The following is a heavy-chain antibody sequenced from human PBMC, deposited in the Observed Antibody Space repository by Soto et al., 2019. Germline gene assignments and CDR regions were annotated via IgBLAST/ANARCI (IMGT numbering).Heavy chain of an antibody. D-gene: IGHD6-19*01. CDR1: GFGFSTYS. V-gene: IGHV3-48*02. CDR2: ISSTSGTV. Sequence: EGQLVESGGNLVRPGGSLRLSCEASGFGFSTYSMNWVRQAPGKGLEWISYISSTSGTVYYADSVKGRFTIFRDNAKNSLFLQMNGLRDDDTAVYYCANQKILFSVAGTLYGLGVWGQGTTVTVSS. J-gene: IGHJ6*02. CDR3: ANQKILFSVAGTLYGLGV.